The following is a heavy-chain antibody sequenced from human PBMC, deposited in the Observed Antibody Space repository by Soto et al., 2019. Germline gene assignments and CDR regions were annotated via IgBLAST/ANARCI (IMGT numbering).Heavy chain of an antibody. CDR2: IYHSGRT. CDR1: GASISSVDYY. CDR3: ARVPVPATSAYYPNWCXP. V-gene: IGHV4-30-4*01. J-gene: IGHJ5*02. D-gene: IGHD3-22*01. Sequence: SETLSLTCTVSGASISSVDYYWSWIRQPPGKGLEWIGYIYHSGRTYYNPSLKSRVTISVDTSMNQFSMTLSSVAAADTAVYYCARVPVPATSAYYPNWCXPWGQGTRVTVS.